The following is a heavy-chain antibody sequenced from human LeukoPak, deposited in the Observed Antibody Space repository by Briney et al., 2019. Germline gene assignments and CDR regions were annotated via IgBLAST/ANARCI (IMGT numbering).Heavy chain of an antibody. Sequence: SETVSLTCAVSGGSISSGGYSWSWIRQPPGKGLEWIGYIYHSGSTYYNPSLKSRVTISVDRSKNQFSLKLSSVTAADTAVYYCARGATAMGFYFDYWGQGTLVTVSS. J-gene: IGHJ4*02. CDR1: GGSISSGGYS. V-gene: IGHV4-30-2*01. CDR3: ARGATAMGFYFDY. D-gene: IGHD5-18*01. CDR2: IYHSGST.